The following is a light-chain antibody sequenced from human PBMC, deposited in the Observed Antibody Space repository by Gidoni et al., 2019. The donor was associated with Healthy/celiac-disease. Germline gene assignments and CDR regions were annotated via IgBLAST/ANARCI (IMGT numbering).Light chain of an antibody. CDR1: QSISSY. Sequence: ASVGDRVTITCRASQSISSYLNWYQQKPGKAPKLLIYAASSLQSGVPSRFSGSGSGKDFTLTISSLQPEDFATYYCQQSYSTPRLTFGGGTKVEIK. CDR2: AAS. V-gene: IGKV1-39*01. J-gene: IGKJ4*01. CDR3: QQSYSTPRLT.